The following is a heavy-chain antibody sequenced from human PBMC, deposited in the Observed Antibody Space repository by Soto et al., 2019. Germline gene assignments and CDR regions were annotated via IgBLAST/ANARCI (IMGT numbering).Heavy chain of an antibody. CDR1: GGPVTTSF. CDR2: VSYSWGT. D-gene: IGHD2-2*01. CDR3: ATHAVRDTRYRPFDF. J-gene: IGHJ4*02. Sequence: PSGTLSLTCRVSGGPVTTSFWSWIRQPPGKGLEWIAYVSYSWGTTYTPSLQSRITTSVDASKNQLSLNLSSVTAADTALYYCATHAVRDTRYRPFDFWGQGTLVPVSS. V-gene: IGHV4-59*08.